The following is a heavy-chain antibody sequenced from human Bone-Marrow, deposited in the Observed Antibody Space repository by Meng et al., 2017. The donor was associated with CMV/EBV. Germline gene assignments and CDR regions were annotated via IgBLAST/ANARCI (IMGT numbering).Heavy chain of an antibody. Sequence: SVKVFCNASGGTFSSYAISWVRQAPGQGLEWMGGIIPIFGTANYAQKFQGRVTITTDEPTSTAYMELSSLRSEDTAVYFCASPRSVRATLVGFHYFYGMDVWGQGTTVTVSS. CDR2: IIPIFGTA. CDR3: ASPRSVRATLVGFHYFYGMDV. D-gene: IGHD1-26*01. CDR1: GGTFSSYA. J-gene: IGHJ6*02. V-gene: IGHV1-69*05.